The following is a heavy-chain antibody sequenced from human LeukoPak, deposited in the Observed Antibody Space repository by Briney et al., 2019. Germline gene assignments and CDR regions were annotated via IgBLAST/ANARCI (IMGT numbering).Heavy chain of an antibody. CDR2: ISYDGSNK. CDR1: GFTFSSYA. J-gene: IGHJ4*02. CDR3: ARESGELLGFRDY. V-gene: IGHV3-30*01. Sequence: GGSLRLSCAASGFTFSSYAMHWVRQAPGKGLEWVAVISYDGSNKYYADSVKGRFTISRDNSKNTLYLQMNSLRAEDTAVYYCARESGELLGFRDYWGQGTLVTVSS. D-gene: IGHD1-7*01.